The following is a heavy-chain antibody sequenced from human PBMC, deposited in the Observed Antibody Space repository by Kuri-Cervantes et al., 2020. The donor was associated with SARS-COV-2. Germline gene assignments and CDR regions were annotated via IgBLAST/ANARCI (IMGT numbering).Heavy chain of an antibody. CDR1: GGSFGGYY. D-gene: IGHD3-22*01. CDR2: NKHRGST. CDR3: PRTDNSGYSYYFDY. Sequence: GSRRLSCAVDGGSFGGYYWSWIRQPPGKGLVWMRENKHRGSTNYNPSLKGRVTISVDTSKNQFSLKLSSVTAADTAVYYCPRTDNSGYSYYFDYWGQGNLVNVSS. J-gene: IGHJ4*02. V-gene: IGHV4-34*01.